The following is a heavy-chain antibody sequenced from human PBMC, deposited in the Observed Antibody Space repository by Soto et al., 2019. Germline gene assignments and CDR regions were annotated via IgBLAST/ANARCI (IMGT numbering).Heavy chain of an antibody. CDR2: ISSSSSYI. V-gene: IGHV3-21*01. CDR3: ARSRYDYIWGSYRRPDPTFDY. J-gene: IGHJ4*02. D-gene: IGHD3-16*02. CDR1: GFTFSSYS. Sequence: GGSLRLSCAASGFTFSSYSMNWVRQAPGKGLEWVSSISSSSSYIYYADSVKGRFTISRDNAKNSLYLQMNSLRAEDTAVYYCARSRYDYIWGSYRRPDPTFDYWGQGTLVTVSS.